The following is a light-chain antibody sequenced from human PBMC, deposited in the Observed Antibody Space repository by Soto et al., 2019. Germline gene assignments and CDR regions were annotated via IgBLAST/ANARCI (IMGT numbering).Light chain of an antibody. V-gene: IGKV3-11*01. CDR3: QQRSNSPT. CDR2: DAS. J-gene: IGKJ4*01. Sequence: EIVLTQSPATLSLSPGERATLSCRASQSVSSYLAWYQQKPGQAPRLLIYDASNRATGIPARFSGSGSGTDFTLAISSLEPEDFAVYYCQQRSNSPTFGGGTKGEIK. CDR1: QSVSSY.